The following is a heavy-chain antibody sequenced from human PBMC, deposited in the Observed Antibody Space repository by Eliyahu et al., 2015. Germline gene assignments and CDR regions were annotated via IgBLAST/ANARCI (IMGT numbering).Heavy chain of an antibody. Sequence: MQSEGGVVQPGGSLRLSCGGSGXTFNSXSLHWVRRAPGKGLGGVGVVSYDGSRTNYADSVRGRFTVSRDNSNKIVHLQMNSLRPDDTAVYFCARDPHDILAGNYMPFDYWGQGTQVTVSS. V-gene: IGHV3-30*14. CDR3: ARDPHDILAGNYMPFDY. CDR2: VSYDGSRT. J-gene: IGHJ4*02. D-gene: IGHD3-9*01. CDR1: GXTFNSXS.